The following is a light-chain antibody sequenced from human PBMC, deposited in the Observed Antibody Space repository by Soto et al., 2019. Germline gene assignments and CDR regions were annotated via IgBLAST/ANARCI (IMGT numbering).Light chain of an antibody. CDR2: EVS. V-gene: IGLV2-23*02. Sequence: QSALTQPASVSGSPGQSITISCTGTSSDVGSYNLVSWYQQHPGKAPKLMIYEVSKRPSGVPNRFSGSKSGNKASLTISGLQSEDEADYYCCSYVDSSTWVFGGGTKVTVL. CDR1: SSDVGSYNL. CDR3: CSYVDSSTWV. J-gene: IGLJ3*02.